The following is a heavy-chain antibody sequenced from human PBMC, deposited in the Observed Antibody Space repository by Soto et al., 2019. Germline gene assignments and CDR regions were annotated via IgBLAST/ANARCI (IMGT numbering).Heavy chain of an antibody. CDR2: IYYSGST. J-gene: IGHJ4*02. Sequence: PSETLSLTCTVSGGSISSYYWSWIRQPPGKGLEWIGYIYYSGSTNYNPSLKSRVTISVDTSKNQFSLKLSSVTAADTAVYYCAGSGLRYCSGGSCYDYWGQGTLVTVSS. CDR3: AGSGLRYCSGGSCYDY. V-gene: IGHV4-59*01. D-gene: IGHD2-15*01. CDR1: GGSISSYY.